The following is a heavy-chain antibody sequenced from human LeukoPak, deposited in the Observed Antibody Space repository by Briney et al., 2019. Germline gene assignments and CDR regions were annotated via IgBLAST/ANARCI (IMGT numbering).Heavy chain of an antibody. CDR3: ARRWYCSSTSCYRFDP. D-gene: IGHD2-2*02. Sequence: REYLKISCKGSGYSFTSYWISWVRQMPGKGLEWMGRIDPSDSYTNYSPSFQGHVTISADKSISTAYLQWSSLKASDTAMYYCARRWYCSSTSCYRFDPWGQGTLVTVSS. CDR1: GYSFTSYW. V-gene: IGHV5-10-1*01. CDR2: IDPSDSYT. J-gene: IGHJ5*02.